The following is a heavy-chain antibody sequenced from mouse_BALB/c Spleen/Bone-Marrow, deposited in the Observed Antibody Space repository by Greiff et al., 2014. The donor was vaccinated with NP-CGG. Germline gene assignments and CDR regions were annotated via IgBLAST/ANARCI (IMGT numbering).Heavy chain of an antibody. Sequence: VQVVESGAELVRPGASVKLSCTTSGYIFTSYWIHWVKQRSGQGLEWTARIYPGTGTTFYNEKFKGKATLTADQSSSTAYLQLSSLKSEDSAVYFCAREYGNYNYALDYWGQGTSVTVSS. J-gene: IGHJ4*01. CDR2: IYPGTGTT. V-gene: IGHV1S132*01. CDR1: GYIFTSYW. D-gene: IGHD2-10*02. CDR3: AREYGNYNYALDY.